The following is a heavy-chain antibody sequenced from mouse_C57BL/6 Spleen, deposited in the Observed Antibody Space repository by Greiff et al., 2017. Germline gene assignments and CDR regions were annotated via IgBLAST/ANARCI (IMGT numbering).Heavy chain of an antibody. Sequence: VHLVESGPGLVAPSQSLSITCTVSGFSLTSYAISWVRQPPGKGLEWLGVIWTGGGTNYNSALKSRLSISKDNSKSQVFLKMNSLQTDDTARYYCARNWGYGSSYAWFAYWGQGTLVTVSA. V-gene: IGHV2-9-1*01. CDR2: IWTGGGT. CDR1: GFSLTSYA. D-gene: IGHD1-1*01. CDR3: ARNWGYGSSYAWFAY. J-gene: IGHJ3*01.